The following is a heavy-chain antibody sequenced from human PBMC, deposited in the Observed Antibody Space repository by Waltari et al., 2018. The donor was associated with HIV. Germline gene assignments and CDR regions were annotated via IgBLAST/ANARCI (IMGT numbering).Heavy chain of an antibody. CDR1: GFPLGDYA. CDR3: SRSRGYSYGYADY. Sequence: EVQLVESGGGLVQSWRALILSCTASGFPLGDYAMNGFRQAPGKGLEWLGFSRSKTYGGTTEHAASVKDRFTISRDDSKSIAYLQMNSLKTEDTAVYYCSRSRGYSYGYADYWGQGTLVTVSS. CDR2: SRSKTYGGTT. J-gene: IGHJ4*02. D-gene: IGHD5-18*01. V-gene: IGHV3-49*03.